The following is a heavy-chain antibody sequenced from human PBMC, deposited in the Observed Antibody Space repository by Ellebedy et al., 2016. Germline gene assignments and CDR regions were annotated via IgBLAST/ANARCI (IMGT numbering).Heavy chain of an antibody. CDR3: ARAHSAMVTHYYGMDV. D-gene: IGHD5-18*01. CDR2: ITTNGGGT. Sequence: GGSLRLSCAASGFTFSSYAMSWVRQAPGKGLEWVSAITTNGGGTYYGDSVKGRFTISRDNAKNSLSLQMSSLRAEDTAVYYCARAHSAMVTHYYGMDVWGQGTTVTVSS. CDR1: GFTFSSYA. V-gene: IGHV3-23*01. J-gene: IGHJ6*01.